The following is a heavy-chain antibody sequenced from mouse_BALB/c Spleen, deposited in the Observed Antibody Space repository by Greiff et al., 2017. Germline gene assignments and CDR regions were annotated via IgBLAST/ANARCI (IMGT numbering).Heavy chain of an antibody. Sequence: EVMLVESGGGLVQPGGSLKLSCAASGFTFSSYGMSWVRQTPDKRLELVATINSNGGSTYYPDSVKGRFTISRDNAKNTLYLQMSSLKSEDTAMYYCARRHYGSSYWYFDVWGAGTTVTVSS. CDR3: ARRHYGSSYWYFDV. CDR1: GFTFSSYG. D-gene: IGHD1-1*01. V-gene: IGHV5-6-3*01. CDR2: INSNGGST. J-gene: IGHJ1*01.